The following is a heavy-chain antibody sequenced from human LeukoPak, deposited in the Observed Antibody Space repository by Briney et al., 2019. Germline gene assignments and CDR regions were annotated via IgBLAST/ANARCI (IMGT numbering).Heavy chain of an antibody. Sequence: SETLSLTCTVSGGSISSGDYYWSWIRQHPGKGLEYIGYIYYSGSTYYNPSLKSRVTISVDTSKNQFSLKLSSVTAADTAVYYCAGDHFHCSSPICYPPLSFDLWAVAPWSLSPQ. CDR3: AGDHFHCSSPICYPPLSFDL. V-gene: IGHV4-31*03. CDR2: IYYSGST. CDR1: GGSISSGDYY. J-gene: IGHJ2*01. D-gene: IGHD2-2*01.